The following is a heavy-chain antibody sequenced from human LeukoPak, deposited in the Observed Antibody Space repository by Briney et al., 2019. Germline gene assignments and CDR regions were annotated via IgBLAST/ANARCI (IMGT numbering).Heavy chain of an antibody. CDR2: IIPIFGTA. J-gene: IGHJ4*02. D-gene: IGHD5-18*01. CDR3: AGGYSHESPWPFDY. Sequence: SVKVSCKASGGTFSSYAISWVRQAPGQGLGWMGGIIPIFGTANYAQKFQGRVTITADESTSTAYMELSSLRSEDTAVYYCAGGYSHESPWPFDYWGQGTLVTVSS. CDR1: GGTFSSYA. V-gene: IGHV1-69*13.